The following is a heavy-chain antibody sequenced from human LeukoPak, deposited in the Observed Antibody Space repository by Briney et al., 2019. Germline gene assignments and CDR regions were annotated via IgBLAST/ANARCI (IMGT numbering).Heavy chain of an antibody. CDR3: ARADVSYYYGMDV. Sequence: GASVKVSCKASGGTFSSYAISWVRQAPGQGLEWMGGIIPIFGAANYAQKFQGRVTITADESTSTAYMELSSLRSEDTAVYYCARADVSYYYGMDVWGKGTTVTVSS. CDR2: IIPIFGAA. J-gene: IGHJ6*04. CDR1: GGTFSSYA. V-gene: IGHV1-69*13.